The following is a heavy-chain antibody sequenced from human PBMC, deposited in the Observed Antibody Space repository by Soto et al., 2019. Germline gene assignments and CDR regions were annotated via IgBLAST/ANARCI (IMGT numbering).Heavy chain of an antibody. CDR1: GYTFTSYG. D-gene: IGHD4-17*01. CDR2: ISAYNGNT. Sequence: ASVKVSCKASGYTFTSYGISWVRQAPGQGLEWMGWISAYNGNTNYAQKLQGRVTMTTDTSTSTAYMELRSLRSDDTAVYCCARDRPTVTTLQYYYGMDVWGQGTTVTVSS. V-gene: IGHV1-18*01. J-gene: IGHJ6*02. CDR3: ARDRPTVTTLQYYYGMDV.